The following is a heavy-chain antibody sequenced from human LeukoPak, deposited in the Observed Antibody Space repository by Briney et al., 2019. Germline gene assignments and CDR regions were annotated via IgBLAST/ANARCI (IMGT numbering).Heavy chain of an antibody. J-gene: IGHJ4*02. CDR3: TTDRGISGTTDLDY. CDR1: GFTFSSYA. Sequence: GGSLRLSCAASGFTFSSYAMSWVRQAPGKGLEWVGRIRSKTVGGTTDYAAPVKGRFTVSRDDSKNTFYLEMNSLKTEDTAVYYCTTDRGISGTTDLDYWGQGTLVTVSS. V-gene: IGHV3-15*01. CDR2: IRSKTVGGTT. D-gene: IGHD1-20*01.